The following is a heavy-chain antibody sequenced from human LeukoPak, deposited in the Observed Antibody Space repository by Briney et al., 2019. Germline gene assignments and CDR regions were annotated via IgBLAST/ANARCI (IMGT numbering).Heavy chain of an antibody. V-gene: IGHV3-23*01. CDR1: GFTFSGYG. CDR3: ARVMWENYYYYYYMDV. CDR2: ISGSGGST. J-gene: IGHJ6*03. Sequence: GGSLRLSCAASGFTFSGYGMTWVRQAPGKGLEWVSAISGSGGSTYYADSVKGRFTISRDNSKNTLYLQMNSLRAEDTAVYYCARVMWENYYYYYYMDVWGKGTTVTISS. D-gene: IGHD1-26*01.